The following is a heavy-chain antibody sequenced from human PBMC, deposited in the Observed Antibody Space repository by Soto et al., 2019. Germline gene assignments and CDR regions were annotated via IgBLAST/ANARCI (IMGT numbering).Heavy chain of an antibody. CDR2: IYYTGST. CDR3: ARESAGSGRNNWFDP. CDR1: RGSISDYY. Sequence: SETLSLTCTVSRGSISDYYWSWIRQPPGKGLEWIGFIYYTGSTKYNPSLNSRVTMSVDTSNNQFSLKLTSVTAADTAVYYCARESAGSGRNNWFDPWGQGTLVTVSS. V-gene: IGHV4-59*13. D-gene: IGHD3-10*01. J-gene: IGHJ5*02.